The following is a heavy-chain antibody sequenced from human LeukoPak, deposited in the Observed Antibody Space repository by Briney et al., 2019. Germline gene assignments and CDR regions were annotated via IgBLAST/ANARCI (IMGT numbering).Heavy chain of an antibody. J-gene: IGHJ4*02. CDR2: IYTSGST. CDR3: ARVAPLGRFGEYDRGFDY. CDR1: GVSISSGSYY. V-gene: IGHV4-61*02. D-gene: IGHD3-10*01. Sequence: SETLSLTCTVSGVSISSGSYYWSWIRQPAGKGLEWIGRIYTSGSTNYNPSLKSRVTISVDTSKNQFSLKLSSVTAADTAVHYCARVAPLGRFGEYDRGFDYWGQGTLVTVSS.